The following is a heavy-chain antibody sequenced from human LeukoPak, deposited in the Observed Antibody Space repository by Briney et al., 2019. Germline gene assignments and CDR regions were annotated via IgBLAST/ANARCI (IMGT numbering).Heavy chain of an antibody. Sequence: GGSLRLSCAASGFTFSSYAMGWVPQAPGKVLEWVSAISGSGASSYYAPCERGSFTSSRDNSKNTLYQQMNSLRAEDTVVYYCARVRDYGDYYLRAWDFWGQGTLVSVSS. CDR3: ARVRDYGDYYLRAWDF. D-gene: IGHD4-17*01. J-gene: IGHJ4*02. CDR1: GFTFSSYA. CDR2: ISGSGASS. V-gene: IGHV3-23*01.